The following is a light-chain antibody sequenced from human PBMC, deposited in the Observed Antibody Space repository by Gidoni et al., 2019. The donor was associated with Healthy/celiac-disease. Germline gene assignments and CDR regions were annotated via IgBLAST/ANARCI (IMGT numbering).Light chain of an antibody. J-gene: IGLJ1*01. CDR1: KLGEKY. CDR2: QNR. V-gene: IGLV3-1*01. CDR3: QAWDSNTAFV. Sequence: SYELTPPPSVSVSPGQTASLTCSGDKLGEKYACWYQQKSGQSPVLVIYQNRKRPSGIPERFSGSNSGNTATLTIRGTQAVDEADYYCQAWDSNTAFVFGTGTKVTVL.